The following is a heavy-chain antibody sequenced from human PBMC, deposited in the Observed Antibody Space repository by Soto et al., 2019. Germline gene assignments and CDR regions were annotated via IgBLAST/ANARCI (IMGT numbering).Heavy chain of an antibody. J-gene: IGHJ4*02. CDR2: ISYDGSNK. Sequence: GGSLRLSCAASGFTFSSYGMHWVRQAPGKGLEWVAVISYDGSNKYYADSVKGRFTISRDNSKNTLYLQMNSLRAEDTAVYYCAKGLGISALDYWGQGTLVTVS. V-gene: IGHV3-30*18. CDR1: GFTFSSYG. D-gene: IGHD7-27*01. CDR3: AKGLGISALDY.